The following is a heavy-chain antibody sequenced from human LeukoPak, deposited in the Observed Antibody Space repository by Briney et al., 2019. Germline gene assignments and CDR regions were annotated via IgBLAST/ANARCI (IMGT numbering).Heavy chain of an antibody. V-gene: IGHV4-4*07. CDR2: IYTSGST. CDR3: ARDRYYDFWSGLGLFDP. J-gene: IGHJ5*02. CDR1: GGSISSYY. D-gene: IGHD3-3*01. Sequence: SETLSLTCTVSGGSISSYYWSWIRQPAGKGLEWIGRIYTSGSTNYNPSLKSRVTTSVDTSKNQFSLKLSSVTAADTAVYYCARDRYYDFWSGLGLFDPWGQGTLVTVSS.